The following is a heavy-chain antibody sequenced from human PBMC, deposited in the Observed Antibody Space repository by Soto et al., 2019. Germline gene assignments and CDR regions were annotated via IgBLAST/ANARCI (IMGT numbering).Heavy chain of an antibody. CDR1: GFTFSSYA. CDR3: AREDTAAGTPPLDY. Sequence: GGSLRLSCAASGFTFSSYAMSWVRQAPGKGLEWVSSISSSSSYIYYADSVKGRFTISRDNAKNSLYLQMNSLRAEDTAVYYCAREDTAAGTPPLDYWGQGTLVTVSS. J-gene: IGHJ4*02. D-gene: IGHD6-13*01. V-gene: IGHV3-21*01. CDR2: ISSSSSYI.